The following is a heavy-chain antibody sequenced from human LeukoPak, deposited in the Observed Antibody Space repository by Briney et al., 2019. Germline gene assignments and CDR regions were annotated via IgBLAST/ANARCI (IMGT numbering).Heavy chain of an antibody. CDR1: GFTFSSYA. CDR3: ASLRITMVRGVDRRNWFDP. D-gene: IGHD3-10*01. V-gene: IGHV3-30-3*01. J-gene: IGHJ5*02. Sequence: GGSLRLSCAASGFTFSSYAMHWVRQAPGKGLEWVAVISYDGSNKYYADSVKGRFTISRDNSKNTLYLQMNSLRAEDTAVYYCASLRITMVRGVDRRNWFDPWGQGTLVTVSS. CDR2: ISYDGSNK.